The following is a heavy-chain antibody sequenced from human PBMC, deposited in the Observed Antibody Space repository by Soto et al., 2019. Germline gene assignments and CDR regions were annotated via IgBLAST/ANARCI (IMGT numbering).Heavy chain of an antibody. CDR2: ISYDGSNK. J-gene: IGHJ4*02. D-gene: IGHD3-22*01. CDR1: GFTFSSYA. CDR3: AKDRGPDNGYFDY. V-gene: IGHV3-30*04. Sequence: GGSLRLSCAASGFTFSSYAMHWVRQAPGKGLEWVAVISYDGSNKYYADSVKGRFTISRDNSKNTLYLQMNSLRAEDTAVYYCAKDRGPDNGYFDYWGQGTLVTVSS.